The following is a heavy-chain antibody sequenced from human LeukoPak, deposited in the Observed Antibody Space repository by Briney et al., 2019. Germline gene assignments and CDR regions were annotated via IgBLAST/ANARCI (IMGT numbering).Heavy chain of an antibody. CDR3: ARDFYYDSSGSFDY. CDR1: GYTFTGHY. Sequence: ASVKVSCKASGYTFTGHYMHWVRQAPGQGLEWMGWIDPNSGGIKYTQKFQGRVTMTRDTSINTVYMELSRLRSDDTAMYYCARDFYYDSSGSFDYWGQGTLVTVSS. V-gene: IGHV1-2*02. J-gene: IGHJ4*02. D-gene: IGHD3-22*01. CDR2: IDPNSGGI.